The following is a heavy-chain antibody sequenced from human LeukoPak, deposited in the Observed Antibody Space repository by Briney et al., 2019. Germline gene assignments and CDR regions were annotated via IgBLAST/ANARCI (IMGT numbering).Heavy chain of an antibody. CDR3: ARSGVGYRSSWVDY. V-gene: IGHV4-31*03. CDR1: GGSISSGGYY. CDR2: IYYSGST. Sequence: SETLSLTCTVSGGSISSGGYYWSWIRQHPGKGLEWIGYIYYSGSTYYNPSLKSRVTISVDTSKNQFSLKLSSVTAADTAVYYCARSGVGYRSSWVDYWGQGTLVTVSS. D-gene: IGHD6-13*01. J-gene: IGHJ4*02.